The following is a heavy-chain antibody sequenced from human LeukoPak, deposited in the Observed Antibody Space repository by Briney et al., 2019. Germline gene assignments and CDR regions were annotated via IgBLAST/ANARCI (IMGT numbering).Heavy chain of an antibody. D-gene: IGHD1-1*01. CDR1: GGSISSYY. V-gene: IGHV4-4*07. CDR2: IYTSGST. J-gene: IGHJ5*02. CDR3: AREKNWNPNGNWFDL. Sequence: SETLSLTCTVSGGSISSYYWSWIRQPAGKGLEWIGRIYTSGSTNYNPSLKSRVTMSVDTSKNQFSLKLSSVTAADTAVYYCAREKNWNPNGNWFDLWGQGTLVTVSS.